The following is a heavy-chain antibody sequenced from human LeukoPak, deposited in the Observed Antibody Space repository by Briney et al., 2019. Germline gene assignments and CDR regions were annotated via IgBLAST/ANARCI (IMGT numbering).Heavy chain of an antibody. V-gene: IGHV4-34*01. J-gene: IGHJ6*03. CDR1: GGSISGYY. D-gene: IGHD2-15*01. CDR3: ARARILWPNGHYYMDV. CDR2: INHSGST. Sequence: SETLSLTCTVSGGSISGYYWSWIRQPPGKGLEWIGEINHSGSTNYNPSLKSRVTISVDTSKNQFSLKLSSVTAADTAVYYCARARILWPNGHYYMDVWGKGTTVTISS.